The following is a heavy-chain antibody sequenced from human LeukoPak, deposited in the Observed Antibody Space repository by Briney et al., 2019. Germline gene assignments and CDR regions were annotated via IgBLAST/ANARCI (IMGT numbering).Heavy chain of an antibody. V-gene: IGHV3-23*01. CDR1: GFTFSSYA. CDR3: AKEKSRSYGSGSYYYY. J-gene: IGHJ4*02. CDR2: ISGSGGST. Sequence: QPGGSLRLSCAASGFTFSSYAMSWVRQAPGKGLEWVSAISGSGGSTYYADSVKGRFTISRDNSKNTLYLQMNSLRAEDTAVYYCAKEKSRSYGSGSYYYYWGQGTLVTVSS. D-gene: IGHD3-10*01.